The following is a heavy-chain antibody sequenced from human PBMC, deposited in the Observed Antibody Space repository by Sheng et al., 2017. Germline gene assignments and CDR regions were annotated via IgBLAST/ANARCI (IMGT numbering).Heavy chain of an antibody. Sequence: ESGGGVVQPGRSLRLSCAASGFTFSSYGMHWVRQAPGKGLEWVAVISYDGSNKYYADSVKGRFTISRDNSKNTLYLQMNSLRAEDTAVYYCAKDTRSSSGLTRHYYYYGMDVWGQGTTVTVSS. CDR2: ISYDGSNK. D-gene: IGHD6-13*01. J-gene: IGHJ6*02. V-gene: IGHV3-30*18. CDR3: AKDTRSSSGLTRHYYYYGMDV. CDR1: GFTFSSYG.